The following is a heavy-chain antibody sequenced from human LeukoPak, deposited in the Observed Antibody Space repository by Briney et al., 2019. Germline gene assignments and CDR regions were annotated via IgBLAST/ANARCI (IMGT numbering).Heavy chain of an antibody. CDR3: ARGVGYCSGGSCYNPHFDY. D-gene: IGHD2-15*01. V-gene: IGHV1-46*01. Sequence: GASVKVSCKASGYTFTSYYIHWVRQAPGQGLEWMGTINPSSGSTSYARKFQGRVIMTRDTSTSTVYMELSSLRSEDTAVYYCARGVGYCSGGSCYNPHFDYWGQGTLVTVSS. CDR2: INPSSGST. CDR1: GYTFTSYY. J-gene: IGHJ4*02.